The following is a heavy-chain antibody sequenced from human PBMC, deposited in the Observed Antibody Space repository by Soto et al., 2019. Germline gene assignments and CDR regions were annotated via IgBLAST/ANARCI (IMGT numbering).Heavy chain of an antibody. CDR2: LNAGNGNT. CDR1: GYTFTSYA. J-gene: IGHJ4*02. D-gene: IGHD2-2*01. CDR3: ASYCSSTSCGGFDC. V-gene: IGHV1-3*01. Sequence: QVQLVQSGAEVKKPGPSVKVSCKASGYTFTSYAMHWVRQAPGQRLEGMGWLNAGNGNTKYSQKFQGRVTITRDTYASTACMELSSLRTEDTDVYSCASYCSSTSCGGFDCWGQGTLVTVSS.